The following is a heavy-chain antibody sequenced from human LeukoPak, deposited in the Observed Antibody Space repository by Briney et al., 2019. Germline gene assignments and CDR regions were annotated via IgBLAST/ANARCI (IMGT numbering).Heavy chain of an antibody. CDR3: ARGRPYTGNYHFAY. D-gene: IGHD1-26*01. Sequence: SETLSLTCSVSGASTSTNSYFWGWVRQPPGEGLEWIGNIYYSGRTYYSPSLKSRVTMSLDTSKNQFSLKLSSVTAADTAVYYCARGRPYTGNYHFAYWGQGTLVTVSS. CDR2: IYYSGRT. V-gene: IGHV4-39*01. J-gene: IGHJ4*02. CDR1: GASTSTNSYF.